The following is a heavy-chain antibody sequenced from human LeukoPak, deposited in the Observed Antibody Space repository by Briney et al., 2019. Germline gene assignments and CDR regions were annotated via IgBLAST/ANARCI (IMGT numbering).Heavy chain of an antibody. J-gene: IGHJ6*03. CDR2: IKRDRSEK. Sequence: GGSLRLSCAASGFTFSTYWMTWVRQAPGKGLEWVANIKRDRSEKYYVESVKGRFTISRDNAKNSLYLQMSSLRAEDTAVYYCARSGYYYDSSYMDVWGKGTTVIVSS. CDR3: ARSGYYYDSSYMDV. CDR1: GFTFSTYW. V-gene: IGHV3-7*01. D-gene: IGHD3-22*01.